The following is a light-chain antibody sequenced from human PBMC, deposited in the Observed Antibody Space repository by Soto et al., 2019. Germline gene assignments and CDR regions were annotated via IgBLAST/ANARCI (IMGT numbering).Light chain of an antibody. CDR2: EVS. CDR3: SSFGGSNHYV. J-gene: IGLJ1*01. V-gene: IGLV2-8*01. CDR1: SSDIGGYNY. Sequence: QSVLTQPPSASGSPGQSVTISCTGTSSDIGGYNYVSWYQQHPGKAPKLMIYEVSKRPSGVPDRFSGSKSGNTASLTVSGLQAEDEADYYCSSFGGSNHYVFGTGTKVTVL.